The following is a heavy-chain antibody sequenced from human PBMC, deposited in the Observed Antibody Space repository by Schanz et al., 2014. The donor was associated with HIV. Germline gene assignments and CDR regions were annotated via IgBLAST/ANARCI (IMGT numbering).Heavy chain of an antibody. CDR3: AKSDWLAP. V-gene: IGHV3-9*01. Sequence: EAHLVESGGGLVQPGRSLRLSCAASGFTFDDYAMHWVRQGPGKGLEWVSGISWNSGSIGYADSVKGRFTISRDNAKNTLYLQMNSLRVDDTAIYYCAKSDWLAPWGQGTVVTVSS. CDR2: ISWNSGSI. J-gene: IGHJ5*02. CDR1: GFTFDDYA.